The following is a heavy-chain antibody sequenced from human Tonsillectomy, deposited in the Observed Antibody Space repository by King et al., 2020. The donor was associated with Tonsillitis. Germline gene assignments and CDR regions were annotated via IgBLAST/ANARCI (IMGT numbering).Heavy chain of an antibody. D-gene: IGHD3-9*01. CDR2: IYPGDSDT. J-gene: IGHJ2*01. Sequence: QLVQSGAEVKKPGESLRVSCKTSGYSFSTYWIGWVRQMPGKGLEWMGIIYPGDSDTRYSPSFQGQVTISADTSISTAYLQWSSLKASDTAIYYCARSTRYFGWLLYGLYFDLWGRGTVVTVSS. CDR1: GYSFSTYW. CDR3: ARSTRYFGWLLYGLYFDL. V-gene: IGHV5-51*01.